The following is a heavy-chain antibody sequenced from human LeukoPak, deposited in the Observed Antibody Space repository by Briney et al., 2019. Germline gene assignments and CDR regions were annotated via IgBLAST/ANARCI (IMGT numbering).Heavy chain of an antibody. CDR1: GFTVSTNY. Sequence: GGSLRLSCAASGFTVSTNYMSWVRQAPGKGLEWVSVIYSGGSTYYADSVKGRFTISRDNSKNTMYLQMNSLRAEDTAVYYCARSGAFIAARRGAFDYWGQGTLVTVSS. V-gene: IGHV3-66*01. D-gene: IGHD6-6*01. J-gene: IGHJ4*02. CDR2: IYSGGST. CDR3: ARSGAFIAARRGAFDY.